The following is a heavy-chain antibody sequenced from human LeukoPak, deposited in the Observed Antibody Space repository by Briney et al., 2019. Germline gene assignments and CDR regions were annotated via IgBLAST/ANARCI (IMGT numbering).Heavy chain of an antibody. Sequence: GGSLRLSCAASGFTVSSNYMSWVRQAPGKGLEWVSVIYSGGSTYYADSVKGRFTISRDNSKNTLYLQMNSLRAEDTAVYCCAREAARGYSYGYSFDYWGQGTLVTVSS. CDR2: IYSGGST. D-gene: IGHD5-18*01. J-gene: IGHJ4*02. CDR3: AREAARGYSYGYSFDY. V-gene: IGHV3-66*01. CDR1: GFTVSSNY.